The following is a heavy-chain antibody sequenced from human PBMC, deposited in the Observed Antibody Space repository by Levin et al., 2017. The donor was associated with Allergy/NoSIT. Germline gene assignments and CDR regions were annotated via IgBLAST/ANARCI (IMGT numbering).Heavy chain of an antibody. J-gene: IGHJ4*02. D-gene: IGHD6-19*01. CDR3: AKDAIRGSDQPYYFDY. CDR1: GFTFNNYA. CDR2: IINSGVGT. V-gene: IGHV3-23*01. Sequence: GESLKISCAASGFTFNNYAMSWVRQAPGKGLEWVSAIINSGVGTYYADSVKGRFTISRDNSKNTMYMQMNSLRAEDTAVYFCAKDAIRGSDQPYYFDYWGQGTLVTASS.